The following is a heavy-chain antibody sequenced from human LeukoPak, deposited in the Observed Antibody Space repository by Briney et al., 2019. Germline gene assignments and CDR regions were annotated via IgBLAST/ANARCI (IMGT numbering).Heavy chain of an antibody. J-gene: IGHJ5*02. V-gene: IGHV1-69*05. CDR2: IIPIFGTA. CDR3: ARDPGAVAGIGWFDP. CDR1: GGTFSSYA. D-gene: IGHD6-19*01. Sequence: SVKVSCKASGGTFSSYAISWVRQAPGQGLEWMGGIIPIFGTANYAQKLQGRVTMTTDTSTSTAYMELRSLRSDDTAVYYCARDPGAVAGIGWFDPWGQGTLVTVSS.